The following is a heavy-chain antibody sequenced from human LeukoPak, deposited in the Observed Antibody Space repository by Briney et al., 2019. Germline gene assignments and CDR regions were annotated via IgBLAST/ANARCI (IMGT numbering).Heavy chain of an antibody. Sequence: ASVKVSCKASGYTFTGYYMHWVRQAPGQGLEWMGWINPNSGGTNYAQKFQGRVTMTRDTSISTAYMELSRLRSDDTAVYYCARKAYGSSGYYYYNWFDPWGQGTLVTVSS. V-gene: IGHV1-2*02. CDR3: ARKAYGSSGYYYYNWFDP. J-gene: IGHJ5*02. CDR1: GYTFTGYY. CDR2: INPNSGGT. D-gene: IGHD3-22*01.